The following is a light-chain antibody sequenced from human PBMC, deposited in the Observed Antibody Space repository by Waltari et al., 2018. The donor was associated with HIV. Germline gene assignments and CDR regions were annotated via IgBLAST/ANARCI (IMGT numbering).Light chain of an antibody. CDR2: GAS. J-gene: IGKJ2*01. Sequence: EIVLTQSPGTLSLSPGERATLSCRASQSLSSSYLAWYQQKPGQAPRLLFFGASSRATGIPDRFSGSGSATDFTLTISRLEPEDFAVYFCQQYDRSPYTFGQGTRLEI. CDR3: QQYDRSPYT. V-gene: IGKV3-20*01. CDR1: QSLSSSY.